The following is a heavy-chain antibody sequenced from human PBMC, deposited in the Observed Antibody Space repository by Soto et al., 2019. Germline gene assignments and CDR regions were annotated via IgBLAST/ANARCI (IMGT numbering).Heavy chain of an antibody. D-gene: IGHD2-21*02. CDR2: IIPMFDTT. CDR3: AREVVTETTLGYFDF. CDR1: GGSFSSDA. V-gene: IGHV1-69*06. J-gene: IGHJ4*02. Sequence: QVHLVQSGPEVREPGSSVKVSCKASGGSFSSDAITWVCQAPGQGLEWIGEIIPMFDTTNYAPEFQGRVTITADTATTTVYMEVNRLTPDDTAVYYCAREVVTETTLGYFDFWGQGALVTVSS.